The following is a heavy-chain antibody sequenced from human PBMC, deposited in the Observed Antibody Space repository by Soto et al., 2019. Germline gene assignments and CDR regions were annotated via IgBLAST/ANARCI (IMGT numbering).Heavy chain of an antibody. CDR3: ARDRSDFWSGYYGYNWFDP. V-gene: IGHV1-18*01. CDR1: GYTFTSYG. J-gene: IGHJ5*02. D-gene: IGHD3-3*01. CDR2: ISAYNGNT. Sequence: ASVKASCKASGYTFTSYGISWVRQAPGQGLEWMGWISAYNGNTNYAQKLQGRVTMTTDTSTSTAYMEMRSLRSDDTAVYYCARDRSDFWSGYYGYNWFDPWGKGTLVTVS.